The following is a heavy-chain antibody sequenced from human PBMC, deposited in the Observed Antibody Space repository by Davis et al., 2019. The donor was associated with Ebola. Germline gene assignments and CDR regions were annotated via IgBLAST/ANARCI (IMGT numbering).Heavy chain of an antibody. Sequence: GESLKISCAASGFTFSSYSMNWVSQAPGKGLEWVSSISSSSSYIYYADSVKGRFTISRDNAKNSLYLQMNSLRAEDTAVYYCARGGATAVYYYGMDVWGKGTTVTVSS. D-gene: IGHD1-26*01. CDR1: GFTFSSYS. V-gene: IGHV3-21*01. CDR3: ARGGATAVYYYGMDV. J-gene: IGHJ6*04. CDR2: ISSSSSYI.